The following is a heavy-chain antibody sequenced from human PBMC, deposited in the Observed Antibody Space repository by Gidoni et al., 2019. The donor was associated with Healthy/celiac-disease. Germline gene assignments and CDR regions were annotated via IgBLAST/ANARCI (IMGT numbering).Heavy chain of an antibody. D-gene: IGHD2-2*01. CDR2: IIHSGST. V-gene: IGHV4-34*12. Sequence: QVQLQQWGAGLLKPSETLSLTCAVYGGSFSGYYWSWVRQSPGKGLEWIGEIIHSGSTNYNPSLKSRVTISVDTSKNQFSLKLSSVTAADTAVYYCARAYQLLWGGWFDPWGQGTLVTVSS. CDR1: GGSFSGYY. J-gene: IGHJ5*02. CDR3: ARAYQLLWGGWFDP.